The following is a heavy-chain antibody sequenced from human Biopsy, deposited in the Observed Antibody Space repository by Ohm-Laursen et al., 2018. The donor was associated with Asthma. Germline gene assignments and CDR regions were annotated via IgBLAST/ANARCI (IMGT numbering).Heavy chain of an antibody. D-gene: IGHD1-20*01. J-gene: IGHJ5*02. CDR3: ARAAITGIRGWFDP. CDR2: IDQSGYT. V-gene: IGHV4-39*06. CDR1: GDSISTSTYY. Sequence: GTLSLTCTVSGDSISTSTYYWNWIRQPPGKGLEWIGEIDQSGYTNYNPSLKSRVTISADTSKNQFHLNLSSVTAADTAVYFCARAAITGIRGWFDPWGQGTQVTVSS.